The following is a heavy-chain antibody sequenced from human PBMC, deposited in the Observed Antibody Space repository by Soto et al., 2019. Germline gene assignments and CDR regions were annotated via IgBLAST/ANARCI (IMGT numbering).Heavy chain of an antibody. CDR3: ARGPSSSTYNWFDP. CDR1: GFAFSTYA. D-gene: IGHD6-13*01. V-gene: IGHV3-30-3*01. J-gene: IGHJ5*02. Sequence: EESLRLSCAASGFAFSTYATHWVRQAPGKGLEWVAVISFDGSNKYYAEPVKGRFTISRDNSKDNSKNTLYLQMNSLRAEDTAVXYCARGPSSSTYNWFDPWGQGTLVTVSS. CDR2: ISFDGSNK.